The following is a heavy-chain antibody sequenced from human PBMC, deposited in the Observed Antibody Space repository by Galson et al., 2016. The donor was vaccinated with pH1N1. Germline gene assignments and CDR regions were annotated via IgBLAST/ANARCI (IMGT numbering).Heavy chain of an antibody. CDR2: INPSGVST. Sequence: SVKVSCKASGYTFVTYYIHWVRQAPGQGLKWLGIINPSGVSTTYAQKFQGRVTMTRDTSTSTVYMELSSLRSEDTAVYYCASRSSGQLHFDYWGQGTLVTVSS. CDR3: ASRSSGQLHFDY. V-gene: IGHV1-46*01. CDR1: GYTFVTYY. D-gene: IGHD3-22*01. J-gene: IGHJ4*02.